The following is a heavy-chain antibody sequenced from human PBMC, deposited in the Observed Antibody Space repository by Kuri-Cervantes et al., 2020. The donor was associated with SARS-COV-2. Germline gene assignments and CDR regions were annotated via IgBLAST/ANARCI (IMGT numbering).Heavy chain of an antibody. CDR1: GGTFSSYT. J-gene: IGHJ4*02. CDR3: ARAQEHNAQQLAGVDY. CDR2: IIPILGIA. Sequence: SVKVSCKASGGTFSSYTISWVRQAPGQGLEWMGRIIPILGIASYAQKFQGRVTMTRDTSTSTVYMELSSLRSEDTAVYYCARAQEHNAQQLAGVDYWGQGTLVTVSS. V-gene: IGHV1-69*02. D-gene: IGHD6-13*01.